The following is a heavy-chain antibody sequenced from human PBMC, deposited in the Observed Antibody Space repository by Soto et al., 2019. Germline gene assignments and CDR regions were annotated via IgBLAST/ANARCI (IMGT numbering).Heavy chain of an antibody. CDR1: AGAINNDRYY. CDR2: IHYSGVT. J-gene: IGHJ4*02. V-gene: IGHV4-31*03. CDR3: ARLDLCFDY. Sequence: QVQLQESGTGLVKPSQTLSLTCNVSAGAINNDRYYWSWIRQRPGKALEWIGNIHYSGVTYYAPSLKSRLAISLDISKHQFILELNSVTAADTAVYYCARLDLCFDYWGQGILVTVSS.